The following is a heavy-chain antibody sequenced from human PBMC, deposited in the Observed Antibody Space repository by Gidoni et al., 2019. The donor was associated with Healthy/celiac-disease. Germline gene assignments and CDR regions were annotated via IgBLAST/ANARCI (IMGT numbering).Heavy chain of an antibody. V-gene: IGHV4-34*01. D-gene: IGHD6-19*01. J-gene: IGHJ6*02. CDR3: ARGRTPGIAVAGYPYYYGMDV. Sequence: QVQLQQWGAGLLKPSETLSLPCIVYSWSFSGYYWSCIRQPPGKGLEWIGEINLSGSTNYNPSLKSRVTISRDTSKRQLSLKLSSVTAADTAVYYCARGRTPGIAVAGYPYYYGMDVWGQGTTVTVSS. CDR1: SWSFSGYY. CDR2: INLSGST.